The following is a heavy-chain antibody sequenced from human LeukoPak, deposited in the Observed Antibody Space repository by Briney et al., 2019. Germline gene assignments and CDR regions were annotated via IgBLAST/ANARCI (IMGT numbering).Heavy chain of an antibody. V-gene: IGHV4-39*01. CDR2: FYYSGRT. CDR1: GGSISSSSYY. CDR3: AKPYSSSWYTGGGFDY. D-gene: IGHD6-13*01. Sequence: PSEPLSLTCTVSGGSISSSSYYWGWIPKPPGKGLEWNGRFYYSGRTYYNPSLKSRVTISVDTSKNQFSLKLSSVTAADTAVYYCAKPYSSSWYTGGGFDYWGQGTLVTVSS. J-gene: IGHJ4*02.